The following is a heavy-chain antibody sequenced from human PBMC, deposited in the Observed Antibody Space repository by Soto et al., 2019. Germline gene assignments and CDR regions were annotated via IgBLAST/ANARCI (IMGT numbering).Heavy chain of an antibody. V-gene: IGHV4-31*03. CDR2: IYYSGST. Sequence: HVQLEESGPGLVKTSHTLSLTCTVSGGAIRDGGYYWSWIRHHPVKGMEWIGHIYYSGSTAYNPSLRRGVRISADASDYPFQLALTSVTAADTVVYCCTRGGGASWGGLTGALDSWGKGNVVTVSS. J-gene: IGHJ4*02. CDR3: TRGGGASWGGLTGALDS. CDR1: GGAIRDGGYY. D-gene: IGHD3-16*01.